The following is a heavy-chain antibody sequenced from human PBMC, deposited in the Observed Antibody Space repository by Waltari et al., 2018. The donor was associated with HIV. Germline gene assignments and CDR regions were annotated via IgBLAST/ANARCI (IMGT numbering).Heavy chain of an antibody. CDR3: ARANRTLIGSYSQFFFDD. V-gene: IGHV4-59*01. Sequence: QVRLEESGPRTVKPSETLTLKCSIFRDSIINFFWTWVRQPPGKGLEYLGYVFYNGDADYNPSLKSRLIMSLDISKYWFYLNLASVTTSDTATYYCARANRTLIGSYSQFFFDDWGQGALVTVSS. CDR1: RDSIINFF. CDR2: VFYNGDA. D-gene: IGHD3-10*01. J-gene: IGHJ4*02.